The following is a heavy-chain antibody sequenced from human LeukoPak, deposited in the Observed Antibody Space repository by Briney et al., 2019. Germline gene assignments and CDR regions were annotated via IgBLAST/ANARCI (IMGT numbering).Heavy chain of an antibody. D-gene: IGHD3-10*01. V-gene: IGHV3-7*01. CDR2: IKHDRDEK. Sequence: GGSLRLSCVASGFMFSESWMNWVRQAPGKRLEWVANIKHDRDEKHYADSVKGRFTISRDNAKNTLYLQMDRLRVDDTAVYYCAREKGGILWFGELLGGQGTLVTVSS. J-gene: IGHJ4*02. CDR1: GFMFSESW. CDR3: AREKGGILWFGELL.